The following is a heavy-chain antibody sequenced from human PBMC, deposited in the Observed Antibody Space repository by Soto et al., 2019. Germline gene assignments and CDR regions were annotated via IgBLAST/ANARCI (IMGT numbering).Heavy chain of an antibody. CDR1: GFTVSSNY. CDR3: AKSITARPFDY. D-gene: IGHD6-6*01. CDR2: IYSGGST. J-gene: IGHJ4*02. V-gene: IGHV3-66*01. Sequence: GGSLRLSCAASGFTVSSNYMSWVRQAPGKGLEWVSVIYSGGSTYYADSVKGRFTISRDNSKNTLYLQMNSLRAEDTAVYYCAKSITARPFDYWGQGALVTVSS.